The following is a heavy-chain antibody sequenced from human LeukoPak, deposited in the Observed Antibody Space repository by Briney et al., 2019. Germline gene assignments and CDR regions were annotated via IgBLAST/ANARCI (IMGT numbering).Heavy chain of an antibody. Sequence: ASVKVSCTASGYTFTGYYMHWVRQAPGQGLEWMGWINPNSGGTNYAQKFQGWVTMTRDTSISTAYMELSRLRSDDTAVYYCARDRGDGGPNFWFDPWGQGTLVTVSS. CDR1: GYTFTGYY. CDR2: INPNSGGT. J-gene: IGHJ5*02. CDR3: ARDRGDGGPNFWFDP. D-gene: IGHD3-10*01. V-gene: IGHV1-2*04.